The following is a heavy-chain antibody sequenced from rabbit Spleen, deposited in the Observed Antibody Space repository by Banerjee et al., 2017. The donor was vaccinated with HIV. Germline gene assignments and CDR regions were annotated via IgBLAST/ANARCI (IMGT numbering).Heavy chain of an antibody. Sequence: QSLEESGGDLVKPGASLTLTCIASGVSFSGDSYMCWVRQAPGKGLEWIACIDTGSSGFTYFASWAKGRFTISKTSSTTVTLQMTSLTAADTATYFCARDPYAISSTNKLWGPGTLVTVS. J-gene: IGHJ4*01. CDR1: GVSFSGDSY. D-gene: IGHD1-1*01. CDR3: ARDPYAISSTNKL. V-gene: IGHV1S40*01. CDR2: IDTGSSGFT.